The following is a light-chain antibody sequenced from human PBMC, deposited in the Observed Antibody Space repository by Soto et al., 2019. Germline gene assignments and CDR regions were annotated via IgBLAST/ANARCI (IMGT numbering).Light chain of an antibody. J-gene: IGKJ5*01. V-gene: IGKV2-30*01. CDR3: MQGLQTPPT. CDR1: RSLVYSDGNTY. CDR2: KVS. Sequence: DVVMTQSPLSLPVTLGQPACISCRSSRSLVYSDGNTYLNWFQQRPGQSPRRLIYKVSNRDSGVPDRFSGSGSGTDFTLKISRVEAEDVGTYYCMQGLQTPPTFGQGTRLEIK.